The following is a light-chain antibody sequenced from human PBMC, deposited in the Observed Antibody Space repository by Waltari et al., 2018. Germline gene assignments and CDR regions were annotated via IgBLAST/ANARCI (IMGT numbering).Light chain of an antibody. V-gene: IGKV6-21*02. CDR1: QSFGTG. CDR3: HQTSSLPET. CDR2: DAS. Sequence: EVVLTQSPDFQSVTPKEKVTITCRASQSFGTGLHRYQQKPDQSPKLLIKDASPSISGVPSRFSGSGSGTDLTLTINSLEAEDAATYYCHQTSSLPETFGQGTKVEIK. J-gene: IGKJ1*01.